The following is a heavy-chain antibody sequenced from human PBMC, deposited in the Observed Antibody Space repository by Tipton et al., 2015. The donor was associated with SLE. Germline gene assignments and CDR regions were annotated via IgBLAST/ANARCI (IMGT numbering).Heavy chain of an antibody. CDR2: ISGSGSII. CDR1: EFTFSSYE. J-gene: IGHJ4*02. V-gene: IGHV3-48*03. CDR3: ARGPHYDSSGYSVGYYFDY. D-gene: IGHD3-22*01. Sequence: QLVQSGGDLVQPGGSLRLSCGVSEFTFSSYEMNWVRQAPGKGLEWVSYISGSGSIIYYTDSVRGRFTISRDNAKNSVYLQMNSLRAEDTTVYYCARGPHYDSSGYSVGYYFDYWGRGTLVTVSS.